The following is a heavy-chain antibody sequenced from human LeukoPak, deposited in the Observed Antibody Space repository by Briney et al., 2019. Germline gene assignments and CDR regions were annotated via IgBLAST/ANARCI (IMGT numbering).Heavy chain of an antibody. CDR2: IKQDGSEK. V-gene: IGHV3-7*03. CDR3: AKDLDY. Sequence: GGSLRLSCAASGLTVSSYWMSWVRQAPGKGLEWVANIKQDGSEKYYVDSVKGRFTISRDNAKNTLYLQMNSLRAEDTAVYYCAKDLDYWGQGTLVTVSS. CDR1: GLTVSSYW. J-gene: IGHJ4*02.